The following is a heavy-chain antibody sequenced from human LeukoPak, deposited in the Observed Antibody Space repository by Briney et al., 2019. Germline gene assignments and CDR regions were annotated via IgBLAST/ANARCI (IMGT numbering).Heavy chain of an antibody. CDR2: ISYDGSDK. J-gene: IGHJ4*02. Sequence: RSGGSLRHSCEASGFTFNTYAMHWVRQPPGKGLEWAALISYDGSDKIYTDSVKGRFTISRDNSESTLYLQMDSLRGDDAAVYYCSKAVGRISWSFDYWGQGALVTVSS. D-gene: IGHD6-13*01. CDR3: SKAVGRISWSFDY. CDR1: GFTFNTYA. V-gene: IGHV3-30*18.